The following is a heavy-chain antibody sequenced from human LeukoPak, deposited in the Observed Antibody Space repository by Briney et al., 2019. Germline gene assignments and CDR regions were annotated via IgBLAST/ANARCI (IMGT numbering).Heavy chain of an antibody. CDR2: ISYDGSNK. D-gene: IGHD6-13*01. Sequence: GGSLRLSCAASGFTFSSYGMHWVRQAPGKGLEWVAVISYDGSNKYYADSVKGRFTISRDNSKNTLYLQMNSLRAEDTAVYYCARDLSRGAAAGTNDYWGQGTLVTVSS. J-gene: IGHJ4*02. CDR1: GFTFSSYG. CDR3: ARDLSRGAAAGTNDY. V-gene: IGHV3-30*03.